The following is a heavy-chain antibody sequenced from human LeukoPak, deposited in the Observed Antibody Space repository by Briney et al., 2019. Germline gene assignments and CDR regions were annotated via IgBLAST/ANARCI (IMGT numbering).Heavy chain of an antibody. D-gene: IGHD2-21*02. CDR3: ASTYVVVTAVHDAFHI. Sequence: GGSLRLSCAASGFTLSSFWMSWVRPAPGKGLEWVANIKQDGSEKYYVDSVKGRFTISRDNAKNSLYLQMNSLRAEDTAVYYCASTYVVVTAVHDAFHIWGQGTMVTVSS. CDR2: IKQDGSEK. CDR1: GFTLSSFW. V-gene: IGHV3-7*01. J-gene: IGHJ3*02.